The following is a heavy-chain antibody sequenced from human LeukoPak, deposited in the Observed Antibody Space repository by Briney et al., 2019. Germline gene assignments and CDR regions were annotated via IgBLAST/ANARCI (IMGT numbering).Heavy chain of an antibody. D-gene: IGHD3-22*01. CDR3: NYYDSSGYFDY. CDR2: IYYSGST. J-gene: IGHJ4*02. CDR1: GGSISSGDYY. Sequence: SETLSLTCTVSGGSISSGDYYWSWIRQPPGEGLEWIGYIYYSGSTYYNPSLKSRVTISVDTSKNQFSLKLSSVTAADTAVYYCNYYDSSGYFDYWGQGTLVTVSS. V-gene: IGHV4-30-4*01.